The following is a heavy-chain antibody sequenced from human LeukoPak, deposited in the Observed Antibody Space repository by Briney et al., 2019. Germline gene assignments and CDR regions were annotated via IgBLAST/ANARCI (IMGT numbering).Heavy chain of an antibody. CDR3: ARAGYPGHFDY. Sequence: GGSLRLSCAASGFTFSSYWMHWVRQAPGKGLVWGSRINSEGSSTSYADSVKGRLTISRDNAQTTLYLQMNSLRAEDTAVYYCARAGYPGHFDYWGQGTLVTVSS. J-gene: IGHJ4*02. CDR2: INSEGSST. D-gene: IGHD1-1*01. V-gene: IGHV3-74*01. CDR1: GFTFSSYW.